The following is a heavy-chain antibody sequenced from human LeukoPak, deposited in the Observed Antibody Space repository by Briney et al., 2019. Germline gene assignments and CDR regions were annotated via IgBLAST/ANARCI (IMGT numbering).Heavy chain of an antibody. CDR1: GFTFSSYA. D-gene: IGHD1-26*01. CDR2: ISSNGGST. CDR3: ARVGAGYFDY. J-gene: IGHJ4*02. Sequence: GGSLRLSCAASGFTFSSYAMHRVRQAPGKGLEYVSAISSNGGSTYYANSVKGRFTISRDNSKNTLYLQMGSLRAEDMAVYYCARVGAGYFDYWGQGTLVTVSS. V-gene: IGHV3-64*01.